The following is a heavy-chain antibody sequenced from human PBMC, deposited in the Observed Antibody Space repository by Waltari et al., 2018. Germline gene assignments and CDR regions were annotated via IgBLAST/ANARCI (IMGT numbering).Heavy chain of an antibody. CDR2: KAYDGSNK. J-gene: IGHJ4*02. CDR1: GFPFSSYG. CDR3: AKDLTAMALDY. V-gene: IGHV3-30*18. D-gene: IGHD5-18*01. Sequence: QVQLVESGGGVVQPGRSLRLSCAASGFPFSSYGMHWVRQAPGKGLEWVAVKAYDGSNKYYADSVKGRFTISRDNSKNTLYLQMNSLRAEDTAVYYCAKDLTAMALDYWGQGTLVTVSS.